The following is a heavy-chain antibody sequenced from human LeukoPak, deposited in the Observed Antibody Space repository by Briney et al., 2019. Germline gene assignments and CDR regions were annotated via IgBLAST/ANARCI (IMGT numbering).Heavy chain of an antibody. Sequence: GGSLRLSCAASGFTFSSYAMSWVRQAPGQGLEWASTISGSGGSTYYADSVKGRFTISRDNSTNTLYLQMNSLTAEDTAVYFFSKSHTRAYEMFDYGGQGTLVTVSS. D-gene: IGHD5-24*01. CDR2: ISGSGGST. CDR3: SKSHTRAYEMFDY. V-gene: IGHV3-23*01. CDR1: GFTFSSYA. J-gene: IGHJ4*02.